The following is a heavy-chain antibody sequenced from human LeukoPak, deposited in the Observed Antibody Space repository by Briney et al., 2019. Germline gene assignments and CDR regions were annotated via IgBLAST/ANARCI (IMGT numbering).Heavy chain of an antibody. CDR2: INHSGST. D-gene: IGHD3-3*01. V-gene: IGHV4-34*01. J-gene: IGHJ4*02. CDR3: ARRFLTLDY. Sequence: SETLSLTCAVYGGSFSGYYWSWIRQPPGKGLEWIGEINHSGSTNYNPSLKSRVTISVDTSKNQFSLKLSSVTAADTAVYYCARRFLTLDYWGQGTLVTVSS. CDR1: GGSFSGYY.